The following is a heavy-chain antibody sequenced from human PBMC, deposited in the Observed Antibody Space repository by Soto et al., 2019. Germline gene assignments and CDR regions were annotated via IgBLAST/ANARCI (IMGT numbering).Heavy chain of an antibody. CDR2: ICSGGST. CDR1: GFTVSSNY. CDR3: ARGPRVRAPTHLAY. Sequence: EVQLVESGGGLVQPGGSLRLSCAASGFTVSSNYMSWVRQAPGKGLEWDSVICSGGSTYYADSVKGRFTISSDNSKNMLYLKMNCIRSEDTVVDYGARGPRVRAPTHLAYWCQGALGTVSS. V-gene: IGHV3-66*01. J-gene: IGHJ4*02. D-gene: IGHD3-10*01.